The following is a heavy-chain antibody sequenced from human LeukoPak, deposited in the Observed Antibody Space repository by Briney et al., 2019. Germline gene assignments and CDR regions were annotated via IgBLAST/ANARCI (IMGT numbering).Heavy chain of an antibody. V-gene: IGHV1-69*04. Sequence: GASVKVSCKASGGTFSGYAISWVRQAPGQGLEWMGRIIPIFGIANYAQKFQGRVMITADKSTSTAYMELSSLRSEDTAVYYCARDPNNWNPNWFDPWGQGTLVTVSS. CDR2: IIPIFGIA. J-gene: IGHJ5*02. D-gene: IGHD1-20*01. CDR3: ARDPNNWNPNWFDP. CDR1: GGTFSGYA.